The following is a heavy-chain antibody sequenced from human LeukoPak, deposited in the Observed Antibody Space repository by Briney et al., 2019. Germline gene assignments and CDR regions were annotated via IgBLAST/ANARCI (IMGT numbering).Heavy chain of an antibody. J-gene: IGHJ4*02. V-gene: IGHV4-34*01. CDR3: ARGGMQQLVLNS. Sequence: ETLSLTCAVYGGSFSCYYWSWIRQPPGKGLEWIGEINHSGSTNYNPSLKSRVTISVDTSKNQFSLKLSSVTAADTAVYYCARGGMQQLVLNSWGQGTLVTVSS. CDR2: INHSGST. D-gene: IGHD6-13*01. CDR1: GGSFSCYY.